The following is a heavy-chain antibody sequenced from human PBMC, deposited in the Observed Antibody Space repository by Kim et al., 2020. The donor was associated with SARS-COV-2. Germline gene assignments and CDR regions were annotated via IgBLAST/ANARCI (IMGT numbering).Heavy chain of an antibody. Sequence: ASVKVSCKVSGYTLTELSMHWVRQAPGKGLEWMGGFDPEDGETIYAQKFQGRVTMTEDTSTDTAYMELSSLRSEDTAVYYCATIREYCSGGSCYVPFDYWGQGTLVTVSS. CDR1: GYTLTELS. CDR3: ATIREYCSGGSCYVPFDY. V-gene: IGHV1-24*01. J-gene: IGHJ4*02. D-gene: IGHD2-15*01. CDR2: FDPEDGET.